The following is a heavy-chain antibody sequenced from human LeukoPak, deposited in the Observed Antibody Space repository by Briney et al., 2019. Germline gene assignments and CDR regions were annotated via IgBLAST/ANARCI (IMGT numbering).Heavy chain of an antibody. CDR3: AKDLRWQSRTQSPDY. D-gene: IGHD4-23*01. Sequence: PGGSLRLSCAASGFTVSSNYMSWVRQAPGKGLEWVSVIYSGGSRYYADSVKGRFTISRDNSKNTLYLQMNSLRAEDTAVYYCAKDLRWQSRTQSPDYWGQGTLVTVSS. V-gene: IGHV3-66*01. CDR2: IYSGGSR. CDR1: GFTVSSNY. J-gene: IGHJ4*02.